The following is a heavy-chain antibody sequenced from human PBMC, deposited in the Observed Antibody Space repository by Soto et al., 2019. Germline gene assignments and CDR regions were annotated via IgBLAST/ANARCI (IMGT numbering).Heavy chain of an antibody. Sequence: PGRSLRLSCAASGFTFSSYAMHWVRQAPGKGLEYVSAISSNGGSTYYANSVKGRFTISRDNSKNTLYLQMGSLRAEDMAVYYCARGPHYGPNWFDPWGQGTLVTVSS. V-gene: IGHV3-64*01. CDR2: ISSNGGST. CDR1: GFTFSSYA. J-gene: IGHJ5*02. CDR3: ARGPHYGPNWFDP. D-gene: IGHD3-16*01.